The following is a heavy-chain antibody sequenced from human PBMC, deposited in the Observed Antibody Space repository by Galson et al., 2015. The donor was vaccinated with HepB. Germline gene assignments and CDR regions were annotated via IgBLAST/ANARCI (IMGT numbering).Heavy chain of an antibody. CDR1: GFTFRNYG. D-gene: IGHD4/OR15-4a*01. J-gene: IGHJ4*02. CDR3: ARGMVAGY. CDR2: INSDGSIT. V-gene: IGHV3-74*03. Sequence: SLRLSCAASGFTFRNYGMHWVRQAPGKGLVWVSHINSDGSITKYADSVKGRFTTSRDNAKNTLYLQMNSLRAEDTAVYYCARGMVAGYWGQGTLVTVSS.